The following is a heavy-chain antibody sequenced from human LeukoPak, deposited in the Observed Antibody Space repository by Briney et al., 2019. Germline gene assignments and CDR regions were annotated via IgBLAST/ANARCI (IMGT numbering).Heavy chain of an antibody. Sequence: ASVKVSCKASGYTFTSYDINWVGQATGQGLEWRGWMNPKRGNTGYAQKFQGRVTMTRNTSISTAYMELSSLRSEDTAVYYCARAKSHYYDSSGYYPYPYYFDYWGQGTLVTVSS. CDR2: MNPKRGNT. CDR3: ARAKSHYYDSSGYYPYPYYFDY. D-gene: IGHD3-22*01. J-gene: IGHJ4*02. CDR1: GYTFTSYD. V-gene: IGHV1-8*01.